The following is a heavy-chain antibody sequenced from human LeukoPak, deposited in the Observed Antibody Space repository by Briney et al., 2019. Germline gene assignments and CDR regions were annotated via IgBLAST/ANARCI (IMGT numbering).Heavy chain of an antibody. Sequence: SVKVSCKASGGTFSSYAISWVRQAPGQGLEWMGGIIPIFGTANYAQKFQGRVTITADKSTSTAYMELSSLRSEGTAVYYCASRDPDYYGSGSYRPFDYWGQGTLVTVSS. D-gene: IGHD3-10*01. J-gene: IGHJ4*02. CDR2: IIPIFGTA. CDR3: ASRDPDYYGSGSYRPFDY. CDR1: GGTFSSYA. V-gene: IGHV1-69*06.